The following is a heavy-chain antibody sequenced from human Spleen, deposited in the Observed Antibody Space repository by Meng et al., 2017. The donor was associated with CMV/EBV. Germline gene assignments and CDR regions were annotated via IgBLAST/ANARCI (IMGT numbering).Heavy chain of an antibody. CDR3: TRDEALYCFGITCHDNVFDY. CDR2: IIPILDIA. CDR1: GGTFSSYA. V-gene: IGHV1-69*10. D-gene: IGHD2-15*01. J-gene: IGHJ4*02. Sequence: SVKVSCKASGGTFSSYAISWVRQAPGQGLEWMGGIIPILDIANYAQRFQGRVTITADKSTSTAYMELSSLRSEDTAVYYCTRDEALYCFGITCHDNVFDYWGQGTLVTVSS.